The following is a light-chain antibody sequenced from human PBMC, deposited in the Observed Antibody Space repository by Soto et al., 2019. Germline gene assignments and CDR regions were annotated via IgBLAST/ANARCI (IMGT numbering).Light chain of an antibody. Sequence: EIVLTQSPGTLSLSPGERATLSCRASESVSSNYVAWYQQKPGQAPRLLIYDAATRATGIPDRFSGSGSGTDFSLTISRLEPEDLAVYFCQQYGSSPLTFGGGTKVDI. CDR2: DAA. J-gene: IGKJ4*01. CDR3: QQYGSSPLT. V-gene: IGKV3-20*01. CDR1: ESVSSNY.